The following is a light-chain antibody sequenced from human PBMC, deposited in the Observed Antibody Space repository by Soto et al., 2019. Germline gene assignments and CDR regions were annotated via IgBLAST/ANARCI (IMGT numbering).Light chain of an antibody. CDR3: QKYYSTPRT. J-gene: IGKJ1*01. Sequence: DIVMTQSPDSLAVSLGERATINCKSSQSVLYSSNNKNYLAWYQQKPRQPPKLLISWASTRESGVPDRFSGSGSGTDFTLTISSLQAEDVEVYYCQKYYSTPRTFGQGTKVEIK. V-gene: IGKV4-1*01. CDR1: QSVLYSSNNKNY. CDR2: WAS.